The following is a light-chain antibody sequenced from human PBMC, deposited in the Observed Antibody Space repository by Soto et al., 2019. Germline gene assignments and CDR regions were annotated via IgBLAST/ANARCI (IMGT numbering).Light chain of an antibody. V-gene: IGKV3-20*01. J-gene: IGKJ2*01. Sequence: EIVLTQSPGTLSLSPGERATLSCRTSQSVSGSYITWYQQKPGQPPRLLIYAASNRATGIPDRFSGSGSGKDFTLTLSRLGADDFWMYYCQQYDISPYTFGQGTKLDIK. CDR2: AAS. CDR1: QSVSGSY. CDR3: QQYDISPYT.